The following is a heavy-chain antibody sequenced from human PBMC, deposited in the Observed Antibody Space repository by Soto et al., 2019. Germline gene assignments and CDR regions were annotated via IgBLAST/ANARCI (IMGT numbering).Heavy chain of an antibody. CDR1: GFSFRNYA. J-gene: IGHJ4*02. CDR3: AKRSSYNLKDPLDD. V-gene: IGHV3-23*01. Sequence: HPGGSLRLSCVASGFSFRNYAMTWVRQAPGKGLEWVGVISASAGSTYYGNSVKGRFTISRDNFRDTVYLQMNDLRVEDTARYYCAKRSSYNLKDPLDDWGQGTLVTVSS. CDR2: ISASAGST. D-gene: IGHD3-10*01.